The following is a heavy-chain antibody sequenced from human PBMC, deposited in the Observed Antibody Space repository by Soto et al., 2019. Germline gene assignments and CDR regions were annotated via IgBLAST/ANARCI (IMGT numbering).Heavy chain of an antibody. CDR2: IIPIFGTA. J-gene: IGHJ5*02. V-gene: IGHV1-69*06. CDR3: ARDFTGYYDSSGYFWFDP. CDR1: GGTFSSYA. Sequence: AASVKVSCKASGGTFSSYAISWVRQAPGQGLEWMGGIIPIFGTANYAQKFQGRVTITADKSTSTAYMELSSLRSEDTAVYYCARDFTGYYDSSGYFWFDPWGQGTLVTVSS. D-gene: IGHD3-22*01.